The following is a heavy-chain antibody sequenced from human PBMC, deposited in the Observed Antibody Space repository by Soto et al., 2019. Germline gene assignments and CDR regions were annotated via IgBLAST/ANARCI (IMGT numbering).Heavy chain of an antibody. CDR1: GFTFSSYS. Sequence: GGSLRLSCAASGFTFSSYSMNWVRQAPGKGLEWVSSISSSSYIYYADSVKGRFTISRDNAKNSLYLQMNSLRAEDTAVYYCARGIYYDSSGYYGDAFDIWGQGTMVTVSS. CDR3: ARGIYYDSSGYYGDAFDI. CDR2: ISSSSYI. J-gene: IGHJ3*02. V-gene: IGHV3-21*01. D-gene: IGHD3-22*01.